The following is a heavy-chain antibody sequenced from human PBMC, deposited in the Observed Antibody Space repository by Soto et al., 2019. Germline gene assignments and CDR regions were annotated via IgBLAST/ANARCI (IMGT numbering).Heavy chain of an antibody. Sequence: QVQLVQSGAEVKKPGASVKVSCKASGYTFTSYDINWVRQATGQGLEWMGWMNPNRGNTGYAQKFQGRVTMTRNTSISPAYRELRSLRSEDTAVYYWARGRRAGKAFDPWGQGTLVTVSS. CDR3: ARGRRAGKAFDP. CDR1: GYTFTSYD. J-gene: IGHJ5*02. CDR2: MNPNRGNT. V-gene: IGHV1-8*01.